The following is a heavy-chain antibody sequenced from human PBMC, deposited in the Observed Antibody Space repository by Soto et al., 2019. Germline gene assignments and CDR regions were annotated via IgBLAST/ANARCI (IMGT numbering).Heavy chain of an antibody. CDR3: TTGSVEGV. J-gene: IGHJ6*02. Sequence: EVHLVDSGGGFIYPGGSLRLSCAASGLTISNAWMNWVRQAPGKGLEWVGRIKTNTEGGTTDYAAAVKGRFTVSRDDSKNTLYLQMNSLKTEDTAVYYCTTGSVEGVWGQGTMVTVPS. D-gene: IGHD2-15*01. CDR2: IKTNTEGGTT. V-gene: IGHV3-15*07. CDR1: GLTISNAW.